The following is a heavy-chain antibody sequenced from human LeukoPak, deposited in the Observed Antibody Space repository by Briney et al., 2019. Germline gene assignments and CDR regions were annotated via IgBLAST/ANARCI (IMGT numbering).Heavy chain of an antibody. CDR3: ARITDRTIFGEIMHGFDV. J-gene: IGHJ3*01. D-gene: IGHD3-3*01. CDR2: IYHSGST. CDR1: GYSISSGYY. Sequence: SETLSLTCTVSGYSISSGYYWGWIRQPPGKGLEWIESIYHSGSTYYNPSLKSRVTISVDTSKNQFSLKLSSVTAADTAVYYCARITDRTIFGEIMHGFDVWGPGTPVTVSS. V-gene: IGHV4-38-2*02.